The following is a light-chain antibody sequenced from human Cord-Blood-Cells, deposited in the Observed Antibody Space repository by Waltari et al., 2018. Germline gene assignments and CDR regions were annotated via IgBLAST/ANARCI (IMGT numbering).Light chain of an antibody. CDR1: QSLLHSNGYNY. Sequence: DIVMTQSPLSLPVTPGEPAYISCRSSQSLLHSNGYNYLDWYLQKPGQSPKLLIYLGSNRASGVPDRFSGSGSGTDFTLKISRVEAEDVGVYYCMQALQTPRYTFGQGTKLEIK. V-gene: IGKV2-28*01. CDR2: LGS. CDR3: MQALQTPRYT. J-gene: IGKJ2*01.